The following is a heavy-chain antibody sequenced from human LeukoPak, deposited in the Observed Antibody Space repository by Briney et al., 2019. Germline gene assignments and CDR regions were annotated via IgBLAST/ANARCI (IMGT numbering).Heavy chain of an antibody. CDR2: INHNGNVN. J-gene: IGHJ6*02. V-gene: IGHV3-7*03. CDR3: ARGGGLDV. Sequence: GGSLRLSCAASGFIFSNYGMNWARQAPGKGLEWVASINHNGNVNYYVDSVKGRFTISRDNAKNSLYLQMSNLRAEDTAVYFCARGGGLDVWGQGATVTVSS. CDR1: GFIFSNYG. D-gene: IGHD3-16*01.